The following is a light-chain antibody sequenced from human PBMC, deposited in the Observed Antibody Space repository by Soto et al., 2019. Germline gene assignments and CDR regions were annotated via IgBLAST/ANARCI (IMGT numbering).Light chain of an antibody. J-gene: IGKJ2*01. CDR2: AAS. CDR3: LQHTNYPYT. V-gene: IGKV1-17*03. CDR1: QGISKS. Sequence: DIQMTQSPSAMSAPVGDRVTITCRASQGISKSLAWFQQSPGKVPKRLIYAASTLQSGVPSRFSGSGSGTDFTLTISSLQPEDFATYYCLQHTNYPYTFGQGTKVEIK.